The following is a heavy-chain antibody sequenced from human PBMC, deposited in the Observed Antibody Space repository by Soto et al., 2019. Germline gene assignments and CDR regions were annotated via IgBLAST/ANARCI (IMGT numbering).Heavy chain of an antibody. D-gene: IGHD2-2*01. V-gene: IGHV3-30-3*01. J-gene: IGHJ4*02. Sequence: GGSLRLSCAASGFTFSNYALHWVRQAPGKGLEWVAVISYDGSNKFYADSVKGRFTISRDNSKHTLYLQMNSLRAENTAVYYCARGQSSLTRFDYLGQGTLVT. CDR3: ARGQSSLTRFDY. CDR2: ISYDGSNK. CDR1: GFTFSNYA.